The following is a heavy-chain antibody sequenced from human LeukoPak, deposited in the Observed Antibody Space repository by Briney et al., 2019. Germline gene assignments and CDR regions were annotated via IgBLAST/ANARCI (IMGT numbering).Heavy chain of an antibody. Sequence: PGGSLRLSCAASGFTFSSAWMSWVRQAPGKELECVGRIKSKTDGGATDYAAPVKGRFTISRDDSKNTLYLQMNSLKTEDTAVYYCATDSRDISFWGQGTLVTVSS. CDR3: ATDSRDISF. V-gene: IGHV3-15*01. CDR2: IKSKTDGGAT. J-gene: IGHJ4*02. CDR1: GFTFSSAW. D-gene: IGHD2-15*01.